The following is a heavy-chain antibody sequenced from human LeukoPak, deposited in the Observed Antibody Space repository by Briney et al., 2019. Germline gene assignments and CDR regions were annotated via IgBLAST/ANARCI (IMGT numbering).Heavy chain of an antibody. CDR1: GFTFSTYS. CDR2: ISSTSNTI. CDR3: ARGLDFWSGSYDY. Sequence: GGSLRLSCAASGFTFSTYSLTWVRQAPGKGLEWVSYISSTSNTIYYADSVKGRFTISRDNAKNSLYLQMISLRAEDTAVYYCARGLDFWSGSYDYWGQGTLVTVSS. D-gene: IGHD3-3*01. V-gene: IGHV3-48*01. J-gene: IGHJ4*02.